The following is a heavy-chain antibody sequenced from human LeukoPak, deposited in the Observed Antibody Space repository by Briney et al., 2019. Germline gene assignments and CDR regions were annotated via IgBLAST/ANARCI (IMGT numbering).Heavy chain of an antibody. Sequence: PSETLSLTCTVSGGSVSSGSYYWSWIRQPPGKGLEWIGYIYYSGSTNYNPSLKSRVTISVDTSKNQFSLKLSSVTAADTAVYYCARGRAVTTGYGMDVWGQGTTVTVSS. CDR1: GGSVSSGSYY. CDR3: ARGRAVTTGYGMDV. J-gene: IGHJ6*02. CDR2: IYYSGST. V-gene: IGHV4-61*01. D-gene: IGHD4-11*01.